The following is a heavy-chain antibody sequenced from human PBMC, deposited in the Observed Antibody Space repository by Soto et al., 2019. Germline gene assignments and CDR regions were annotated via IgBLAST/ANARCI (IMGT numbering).Heavy chain of an antibody. CDR2: IDPSDSYT. Sequence: PGESLKISFKGSGYSFTGYWISWVRQMPGKGLEWMGRIDPSDSYTNYSPSFQGHVTISADKSISTAYLQWSCLKASDSALFYCARQSLAPRDYHSGMDVWGQGTTVTVSS. J-gene: IGHJ6*02. CDR3: ARQSLAPRDYHSGMDV. V-gene: IGHV5-10-1*01. CDR1: GYSFTGYW.